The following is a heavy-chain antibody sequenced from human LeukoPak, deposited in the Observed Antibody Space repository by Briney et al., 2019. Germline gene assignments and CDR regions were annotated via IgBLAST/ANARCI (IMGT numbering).Heavy chain of an antibody. J-gene: IGHJ4*02. V-gene: IGHV3-74*01. CDR2: INSDGSSA. CDR3: ARHLTYGGWNS. D-gene: IGHD4-23*01. CDR1: GFTFSSYW. Sequence: PGGSLRLSCAASGFTFSSYWMQWVRQAPGKGLVWVSRINSDGSSASYADSMKGRFTISRDNAKNTLYLQMNSLRAEDTAVYYCARHLTYGGWNSWGQGTLVTVSS.